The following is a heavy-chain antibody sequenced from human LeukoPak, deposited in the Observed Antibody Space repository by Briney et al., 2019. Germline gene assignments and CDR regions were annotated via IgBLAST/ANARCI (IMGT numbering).Heavy chain of an antibody. CDR3: ARAALGSGRPYYYMDV. V-gene: IGHV3-21*01. CDR1: GFTFSTYS. CDR2: ISSSSDYI. D-gene: IGHD6-19*01. J-gene: IGHJ6*03. Sequence: GGSLRLSCAASGFTFSTYSMNWVRQAPGKGLEWASSISSSSDYIYYADSVKGRFSITRDNARNSLYLQMNSLRAEDTAVYYCARAALGSGRPYYYMDVWGKGTTVTVSS.